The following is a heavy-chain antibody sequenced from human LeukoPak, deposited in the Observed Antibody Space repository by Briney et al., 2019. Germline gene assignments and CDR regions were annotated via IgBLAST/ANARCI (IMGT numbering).Heavy chain of an antibody. Sequence: GESLKISCKGSGYSFTTYWIGWVRQMPGKGLEWVGIIYPGDSDTRYSPSFQGQVTISADKSISTTYLQWSSLKASDTAMYYCARPHDYGGFYAFDIWGQGTMVTVSS. D-gene: IGHD4-23*01. J-gene: IGHJ3*02. CDR1: GYSFTTYW. CDR3: ARPHDYGGFYAFDI. CDR2: IYPGDSDT. V-gene: IGHV5-51*01.